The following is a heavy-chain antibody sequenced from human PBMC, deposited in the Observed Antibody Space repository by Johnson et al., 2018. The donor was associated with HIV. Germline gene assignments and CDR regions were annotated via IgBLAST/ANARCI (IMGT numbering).Heavy chain of an antibody. V-gene: IGHV3-7*01. D-gene: IGHD5-18*01. J-gene: IGHJ3*02. CDR3: AKDVVGIQLLGAFDI. CDR1: GFTFSSYW. CDR2: INQDGSEI. Sequence: VQLVESGGGLVQPGGSLRLSCAASGFTFSSYWMNWVRQAPGQGLEWVANINQDGSEIYYVDSVKGRFTISRDNSKNTLYLQMNSLRAEDTAVYYCAKDVVGIQLLGAFDIWGQGTMVTVSS.